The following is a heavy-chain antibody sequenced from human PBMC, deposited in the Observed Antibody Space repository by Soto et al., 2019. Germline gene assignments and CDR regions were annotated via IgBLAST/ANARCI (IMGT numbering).Heavy chain of an antibody. D-gene: IGHD3-22*01. CDR2: IIPLFATT. V-gene: IGHV1-69*01. J-gene: IGHJ3*02. CDR3: ARGRRKYYDSGSYLAVHDAFDI. CDR1: GGTFSNYG. Sequence: QVQLVQSGAEVKNPGSSGKVSCKTSGGTFSNYGISWVRQAPGQGLEWMGGIIPLFATTNYAQKFQGRVTITADESTSTAYMEVSSLRSEDTAMFYCARGRRKYYDSGSYLAVHDAFDIWGQGTMVIVSS.